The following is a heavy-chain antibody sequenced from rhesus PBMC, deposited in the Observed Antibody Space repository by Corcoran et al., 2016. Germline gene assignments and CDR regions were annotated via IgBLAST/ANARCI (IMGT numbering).Heavy chain of an antibody. J-gene: IGHJ3*01. Sequence: QVQRQESGPGLVKPSETLSLTGAVSGGSFSGYYVGWLGQPPGKGLVGIGDTSGSSGSHDYNPALKGRVSISTDTSKNQFSLKVSSVTAADTAVYYWARGDSSGWSGDAFDFWGQGLRVTVSS. CDR1: GGSFSGYY. D-gene: IGHD6S26*01. V-gene: IGHV4-165*01. CDR3: ARGDSSGWSGDAFDF. CDR2: TSGSSGSH.